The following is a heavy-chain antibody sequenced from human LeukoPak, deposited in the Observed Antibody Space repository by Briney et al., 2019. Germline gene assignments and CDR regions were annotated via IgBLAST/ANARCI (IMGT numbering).Heavy chain of an antibody. Sequence: PSETLSLTCVVSGDSISSHYWNWIRQPPGKGLEWIGYISSSGSTNYNPSLKSRVTVSIDTSKNQFSLNLSSVTAADTAVYYCARATLVGYFSYFYMDVWGKGTTVTFSS. CDR3: ARATLVGYFSYFYMDV. CDR1: GDSISSHY. CDR2: ISSSGST. V-gene: IGHV4-59*11. J-gene: IGHJ6*03. D-gene: IGHD1-26*01.